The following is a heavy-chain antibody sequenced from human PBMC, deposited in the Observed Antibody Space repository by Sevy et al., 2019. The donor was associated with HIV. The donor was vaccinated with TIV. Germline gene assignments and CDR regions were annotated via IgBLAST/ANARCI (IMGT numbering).Heavy chain of an antibody. CDR1: GFTFSSYW. Sequence: GGSLRLSCAASGFTFSSYWMSWVRQAPGKGLEWVANIKQEGSEKYYVDSVKGRFTISRDNAKKSLYLQMNSLRAEDTAVYYCARRPTDQSGSYWFDPWGQGTLVTVSS. V-gene: IGHV3-7*01. CDR3: ARRPTDQSGSYWFDP. J-gene: IGHJ5*02. D-gene: IGHD1-26*01. CDR2: IKQEGSEK.